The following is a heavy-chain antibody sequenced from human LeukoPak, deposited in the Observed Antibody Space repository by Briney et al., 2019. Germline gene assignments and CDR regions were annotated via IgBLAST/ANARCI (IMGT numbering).Heavy chain of an antibody. D-gene: IGHD6-6*01. CDR2: IYYSGST. J-gene: IGHJ6*02. CDR3: ARDRGIAARPGYYGMDV. CDR1: GGSISSYY. Sequence: SETLSLTCTVSGGSISSYYRSWIRQPPGKGLEWIGYIYYSGSTNYNPSLKSRVTISVDTSKNQFSLKLSSVTAADTAVYYCARDRGIAARPGYYGMDVWGQGTTVTVSS. V-gene: IGHV4-59*01.